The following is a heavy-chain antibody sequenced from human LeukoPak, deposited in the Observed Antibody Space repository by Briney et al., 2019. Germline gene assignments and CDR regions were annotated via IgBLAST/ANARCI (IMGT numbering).Heavy chain of an antibody. V-gene: IGHV3-48*02. Sequence: GGSLRLSCAASGFTFSDYNMNWVRQAPGKGLEWVSYITSSSSIIYYADSVKGRFTISRDNAKNSLYLQMNSLRDEDTAVYYCARDRRWAFDIWGQGTMVTVSS. CDR3: ARDRRWAFDI. J-gene: IGHJ3*02. CDR1: GFTFSDYN. CDR2: ITSSSSII. D-gene: IGHD4-23*01.